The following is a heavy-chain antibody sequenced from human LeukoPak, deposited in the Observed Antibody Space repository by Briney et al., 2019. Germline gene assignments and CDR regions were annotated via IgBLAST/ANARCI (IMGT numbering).Heavy chain of an antibody. CDR1: GYSFTSYW. V-gene: IGHV5-51*01. CDR3: ARHGSSSWYSTHAFDI. J-gene: IGHJ3*02. Sequence: GESLKISCKGSGYSFTSYWIGWVRQMPGKGLEWMGIIYPGDSDTRYGPSFQGHVTISTDMSISTAYLQWSSLKASDTAMYYCARHGSSSWYSTHAFDIWGQGTMVTVSS. CDR2: IYPGDSDT. D-gene: IGHD6-13*01.